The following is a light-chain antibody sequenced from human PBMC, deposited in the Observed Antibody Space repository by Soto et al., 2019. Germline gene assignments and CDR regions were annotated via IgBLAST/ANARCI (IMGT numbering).Light chain of an antibody. CDR2: TAS. J-gene: IGKJ4*01. CDR3: RQTYSDPPLT. Sequence: IQMTQSPSSLSASVGDRVTITCRASQPIGSSLNWYQQKPGKAPNLLIFTASSLQSGVLSRFSGSGSGTDFTLTISSLQPEDFATYYCRQTYSDPPLTFGGGTKVEIK. CDR1: QPIGSS. V-gene: IGKV1-39*01.